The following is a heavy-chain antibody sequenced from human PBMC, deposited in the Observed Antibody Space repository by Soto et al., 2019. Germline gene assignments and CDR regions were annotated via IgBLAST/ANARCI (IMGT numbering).Heavy chain of an antibody. D-gene: IGHD3-10*01. CDR1: GGSISSGYW. CDR2: IYHSGST. V-gene: IGHV4-4*02. J-gene: IGHJ5*02. Sequence: PSETLSLTCAVSGGSISSGYWWSWVRQPPGEGLEWIGEIYHSGSTNYNPSLKSRVTISLDKSKNQFSLNLSSVTAADTAVYYCAKGVYGSGSPNWFDPWGQGTLVTVS. CDR3: AKGVYGSGSPNWFDP.